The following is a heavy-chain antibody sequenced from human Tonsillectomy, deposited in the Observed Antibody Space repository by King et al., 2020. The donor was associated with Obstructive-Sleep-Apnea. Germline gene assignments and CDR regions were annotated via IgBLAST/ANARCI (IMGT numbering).Heavy chain of an antibody. CDR2: INPSGGST. CDR3: ATTADSAPDFDY. Sequence: QVQLVESGAEVKKPGASVKVSCKASGYTFTSYYMHWVRQAPGQGLEWMGLINPSGGSTSYAQKFQGSVTMTRATSTSTVYMELSSLRSEDTAVYYCATTADSAPDFDYWGQGTLVTVSS. V-gene: IGHV1-46*01. J-gene: IGHJ4*02. D-gene: IGHD1-14*01. CDR1: GYTFTSYY.